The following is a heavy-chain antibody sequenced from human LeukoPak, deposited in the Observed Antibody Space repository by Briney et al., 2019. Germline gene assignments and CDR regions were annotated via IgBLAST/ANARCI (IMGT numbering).Heavy chain of an antibody. Sequence: GGSLRLSCAASGLTFSNYAMSWVRQAPGKGLEWVSAISGGGSTTYYAESVRGRFTISRDNSKNTLYLQMNSLRAEDTASYYCARAQLGIWYFDLWGCGTLVTVSS. D-gene: IGHD7-27*01. J-gene: IGHJ2*01. V-gene: IGHV3-23*01. CDR2: ISGGGSTT. CDR1: GLTFSNYA. CDR3: ARAQLGIWYFDL.